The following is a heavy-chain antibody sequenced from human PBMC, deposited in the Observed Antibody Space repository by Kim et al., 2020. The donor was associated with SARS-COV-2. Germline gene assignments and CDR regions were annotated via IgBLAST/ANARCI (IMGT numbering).Heavy chain of an antibody. Sequence: GGSLRLSCAASGFTFSSYGMHWVRQAPGKGLEWVAVISYDGSNKFYADSVKGRFTISRDNSKNTLYLQMNSLRAEDTAVYYCARNLRAGTGYYFDYWGQGTLVTVSS. CDR2: ISYDGSNK. CDR3: ARNLRAGTGYYFDY. J-gene: IGHJ4*02. D-gene: IGHD6-13*01. CDR1: GFTFSSYG. V-gene: IGHV3-30*03.